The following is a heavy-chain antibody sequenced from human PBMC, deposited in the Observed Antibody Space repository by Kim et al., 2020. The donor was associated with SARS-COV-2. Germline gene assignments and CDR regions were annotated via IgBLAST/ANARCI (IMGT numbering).Heavy chain of an antibody. D-gene: IGHD5-12*01. CDR1: GGSISSYY. V-gene: IGHV4-59*01. CDR2: IYYSGST. Sequence: SETLSLTCTVSGGSISSYYWSWIRQPPGKGLEWIGYIYYSGSTNYNPSLKSRVTISVDTSKNQFSLKLSSVTAADTAVYYCARVPVEMATIEAYYYYGMDVWGQGTTVTVSS. CDR3: ARVPVEMATIEAYYYYGMDV. J-gene: IGHJ6*02.